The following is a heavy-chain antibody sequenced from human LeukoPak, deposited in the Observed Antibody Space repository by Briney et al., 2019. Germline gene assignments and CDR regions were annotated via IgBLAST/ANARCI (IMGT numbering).Heavy chain of an antibody. D-gene: IGHD4-11*01. CDR1: GFTFSSYS. Sequence: KSGGSLRLSCAASGFTFSSYSLNWVRQAPGKGLEWVSSISSSSSYIYYADSVKGRFTISRDNAKNSLYLQMNSLRAEDTAVYYCARGGYSNYGMYNWFDPWGQGTLVTVSS. CDR3: ARGGYSNYGMYNWFDP. V-gene: IGHV3-21*01. J-gene: IGHJ5*02. CDR2: ISSSSSYI.